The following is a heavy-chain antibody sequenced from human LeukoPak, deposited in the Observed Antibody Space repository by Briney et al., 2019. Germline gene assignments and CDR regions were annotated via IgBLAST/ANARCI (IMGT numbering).Heavy chain of an antibody. CDR3: ARRSQLLHWLRTFDY. D-gene: IGHD2-2*01. J-gene: IGHJ4*02. V-gene: IGHV4-39*01. Sequence: SETLSLTCTVSGGSISSSSYYWGWIRQPPGKGLEWIGSIYYSGSTYYNPSLKSRVTISVDTSKNQFSLKLSSVTAADTAVYYCARRSQLLHWLRTFDYWGQGTLVTVSS. CDR2: IYYSGST. CDR1: GGSISSSSYY.